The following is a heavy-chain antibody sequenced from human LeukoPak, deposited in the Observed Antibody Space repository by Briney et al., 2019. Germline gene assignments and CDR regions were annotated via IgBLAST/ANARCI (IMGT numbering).Heavy chain of an antibody. CDR2: ISGSGSTT. CDR1: GFTFNSYA. V-gene: IGHV3-23*01. CDR3: ARRSGIAVAGAFDY. J-gene: IGHJ4*02. Sequence: PGGSLRLSCAASGFTFNSYAMSWVRQAPGKGLEWFSAISGSGSTTYYADSVKGRCTVSRDNSRNTLYLQMNSLRAEDTAVYYCARRSGIAVAGAFDYWGQGTLVTVSS. D-gene: IGHD6-19*01.